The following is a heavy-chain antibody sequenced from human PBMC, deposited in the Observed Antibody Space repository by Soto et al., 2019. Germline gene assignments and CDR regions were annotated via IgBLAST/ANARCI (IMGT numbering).Heavy chain of an antibody. D-gene: IGHD6-13*01. V-gene: IGHV3-30*09. CDR1: GFIFSDYA. CDR3: AKARHSTSWYGLEADF. CDR2: ISYGGDNK. Sequence: QVQLVESGGGVVQPGRSLRLSCASSGFIFSDYAMHWVRQAPGKGLEWEAVISYGGDNKYYADSVRGRFAISRDNLKNTLDLQMNSLNPEDTAVYHCAKARHSTSWYGLEADFWGQGTLVTVSS. J-gene: IGHJ4*02.